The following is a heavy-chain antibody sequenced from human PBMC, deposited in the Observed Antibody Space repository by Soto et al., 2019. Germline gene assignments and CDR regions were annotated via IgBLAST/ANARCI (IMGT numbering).Heavy chain of an antibody. CDR1: GESFNGYY. D-gene: IGHD6-13*01. CDR3: ARGKRGSSWYRGEEKYYYYGMDV. CDR2: IHHSGST. J-gene: IGHJ6*02. Sequence: SETLSLTCTAYGESFNGYYWSWIRQPPGKGLEWIGEIHHSGSTNYNPSLKSRVTFTIDTSKRQFSLKVRSVTAADTAVYYCARGKRGSSWYRGEEKYYYYGMDVWGQGTPVTVSS. V-gene: IGHV4-34*01.